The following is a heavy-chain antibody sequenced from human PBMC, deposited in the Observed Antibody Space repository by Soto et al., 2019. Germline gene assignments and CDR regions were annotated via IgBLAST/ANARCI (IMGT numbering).Heavy chain of an antibody. CDR3: VKGRKAAGNTLKAVGMDV. Sequence: EVQLVESGGDLVQPGGSLRLSCSASGFTFNSFAMHWVRQAPGKGLEYVSGISGNGGATYYADSAKGRFTISRDNPKHTLYFQMSSLGADDMAVYYCVKGRKAAGNTLKAVGMDVWGQGTTVIVSS. J-gene: IGHJ6*02. V-gene: IGHV3-64D*06. CDR1: GFTFNSFA. CDR2: ISGNGGAT. D-gene: IGHD6-13*01.